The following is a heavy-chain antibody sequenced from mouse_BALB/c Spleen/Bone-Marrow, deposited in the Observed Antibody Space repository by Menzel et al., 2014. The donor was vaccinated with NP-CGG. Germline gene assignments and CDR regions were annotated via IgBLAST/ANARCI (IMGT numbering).Heavy chain of an antibody. Sequence: VNLVESGPGLVAPSQSLSITCTVSGFSLTSYGVHWVRQPPGKGLEWLGVIWAGGSTNYNSALMSRLSISKDNSKNQVFLKMNSLQTDDTAMYYCARDRGLGRFAYWGQGTLVTVSA. D-gene: IGHD4-1*01. CDR3: ARDRGLGRFAY. V-gene: IGHV2-9*02. CDR2: IWAGGST. J-gene: IGHJ3*01. CDR1: GFSLTSYG.